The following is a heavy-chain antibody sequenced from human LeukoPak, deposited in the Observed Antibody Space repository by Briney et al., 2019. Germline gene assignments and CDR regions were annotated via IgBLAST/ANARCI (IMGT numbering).Heavy chain of an antibody. CDR1: GGSISSYY. D-gene: IGHD6-13*01. V-gene: IGHV4-59*08. Sequence: NPSETLSLTCTVSGGSISSYYWSWIRQPPGKGLEWIGYIYYSGSTNYNPSLKSRVTISVDTSKNQFSLKLSSVTAADMAVYYCARSIAAAGAAAYWGQGTLVTVSS. J-gene: IGHJ4*02. CDR2: IYYSGST. CDR3: ARSIAAAGAAAY.